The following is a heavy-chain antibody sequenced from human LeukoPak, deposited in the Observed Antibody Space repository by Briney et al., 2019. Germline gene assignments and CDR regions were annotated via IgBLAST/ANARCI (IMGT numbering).Heavy chain of an antibody. Sequence: GGSLRLSCAASGFTFSSYWMSWVRQAPGKGLEWVANIKQDGSEKYYVDSVKGRFTISRDNAKNSLYLQMNSLRAEDTAVYYCAREGNYYGSGSYYMLLPFDYWGQGTLVTVSS. CDR3: AREGNYYGSGSYYMLLPFDY. J-gene: IGHJ4*02. CDR1: GFTFSSYW. V-gene: IGHV3-7*01. D-gene: IGHD3-10*01. CDR2: IKQDGSEK.